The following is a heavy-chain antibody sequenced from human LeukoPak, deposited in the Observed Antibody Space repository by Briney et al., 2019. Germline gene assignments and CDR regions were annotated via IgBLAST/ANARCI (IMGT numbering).Heavy chain of an antibody. J-gene: IGHJ4*02. V-gene: IGHV4-59*08. CDR3: ARHVFPNSSGWYSGIGGFDY. CDR2: IYYSGST. D-gene: IGHD6-19*01. Sequence: PSETLSLTCTVSGGSISRYSWSWIRQPPGKGLEWIGYIYYSGSTNYNPSLESRVTISVDTSKNQFSLKLSSVTAADTAVYYCARHVFPNSSGWYSGIGGFDYWGQGTLVTVSS. CDR1: GGSISRYS.